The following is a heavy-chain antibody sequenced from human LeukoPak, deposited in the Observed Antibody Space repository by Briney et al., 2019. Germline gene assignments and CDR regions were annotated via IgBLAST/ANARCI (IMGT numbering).Heavy chain of an antibody. CDR1: GFTFSSYG. CDR2: IWYDGSNK. V-gene: IGHV3-33*01. Sequence: GGSLRLSCAAFGFTFSSYGMHWVRQAPGKGLEWVAVIWYDGSNKYYADSVKGRFTISRDNSKNTLYLQMNSLRAEDTAVYYCARESKGAGLTTDYWGQGTLVTVSS. J-gene: IGHJ4*02. D-gene: IGHD1-14*01. CDR3: ARESKGAGLTTDY.